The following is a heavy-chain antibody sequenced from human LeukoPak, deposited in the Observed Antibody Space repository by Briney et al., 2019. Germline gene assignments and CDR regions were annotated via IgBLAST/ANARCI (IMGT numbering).Heavy chain of an antibody. CDR3: ARGGSSRRFDY. CDR2: INHSGST. CDR1: GGSISSYY. J-gene: IGHJ4*02. D-gene: IGHD6-6*01. V-gene: IGHV4-34*01. Sequence: SETLSLTCTVSGGSISSYYWSWIRQPAGKGLEWIGEINHSGSTNYNPSLKSRVTISVDTSKNQFSLKLSSVTAADTAVYYCARGGSSRRFDYWGQGTLVTVSS.